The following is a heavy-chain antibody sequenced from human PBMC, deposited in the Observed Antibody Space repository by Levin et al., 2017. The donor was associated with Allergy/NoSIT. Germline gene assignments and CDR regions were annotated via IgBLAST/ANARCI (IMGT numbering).Heavy chain of an antibody. CDR3: VRGSALGPFDF. CDR1: GYTFTNYG. D-gene: IGHD6-13*01. V-gene: IGHV1-18*01. CDR2: ITPYNSKI. Sequence: GESLKISCKASGYTFTNYGITWVRQAPGQRLEWMGWITPYNSKINSAQNLQGRVTMTTDTSTTTAYMELRSLRSDDTAVYYCVRGSALGPFDFWGQGTLVTVSS. J-gene: IGHJ4*02.